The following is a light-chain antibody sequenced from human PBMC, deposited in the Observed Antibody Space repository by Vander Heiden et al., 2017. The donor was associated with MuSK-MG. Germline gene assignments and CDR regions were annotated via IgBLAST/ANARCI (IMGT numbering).Light chain of an antibody. CDR1: QSISSY. Sequence: DIQMTPSPSSLSASVGDRVTITCRASQSISSYLNWYQQKPGQAPRLLIYAASSLHSGIPARFSGSGSGTDFTLTISSLEPEDFATYYCQQRYSSPLTFGGGTKVEIK. CDR2: AAS. V-gene: IGKV1-39*01. CDR3: QQRYSSPLT. J-gene: IGKJ4*01.